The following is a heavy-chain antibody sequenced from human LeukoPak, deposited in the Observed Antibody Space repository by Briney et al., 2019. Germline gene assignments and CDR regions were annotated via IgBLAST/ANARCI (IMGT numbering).Heavy chain of an antibody. CDR2: IYYSGST. V-gene: IGHV4-59*01. CDR1: GGSISSYY. CDR3: ARVFGSCYDH. J-gene: IGHJ1*01. Sequence: PSETLSLTCTVSGGSISSYYWSWIRQPPGKGLEWIGYIYYSGSTSYNPSLKSRVTISVDTSKNQFSLKLSSVTAADTAVYYCARVFGSCYDHWGQGTLVTVSS. D-gene: IGHD2-15*01.